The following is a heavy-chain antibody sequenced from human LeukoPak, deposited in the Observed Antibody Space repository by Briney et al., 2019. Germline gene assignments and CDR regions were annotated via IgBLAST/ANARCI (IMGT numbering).Heavy chain of an antibody. CDR3: ATSESQTKFDY. D-gene: IGHD1/OR15-1a*01. Sequence: GESLKISCKGSGYSFTTYWIGWVRQMPGKGLEWMGIIFPGDSYTIYSPSFQGQVTISADKSINTAYLQWSSLKASDTAMYYCATSESQTKFDYWGQGTLVTASS. V-gene: IGHV5-51*01. CDR1: GYSFTTYW. J-gene: IGHJ4*02. CDR2: IFPGDSYT.